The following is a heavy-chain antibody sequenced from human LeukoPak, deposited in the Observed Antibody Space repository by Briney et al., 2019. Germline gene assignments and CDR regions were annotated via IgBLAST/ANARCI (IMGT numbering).Heavy chain of an antibody. CDR3: ARVGGIAAAGTGNWFDP. Sequence: KPSETLSLTCAVYGGSFSGYYWSWIRQPPGKGLEWIGEINHSGSTNYNPSLKSRVTISVDTSKNQFSLKLSSVTAADTAVYYCARVGGIAAAGTGNWFDPWGQGTLVTVSS. CDR1: GGSFSGYY. V-gene: IGHV4-34*01. D-gene: IGHD6-13*01. J-gene: IGHJ5*02. CDR2: INHSGST.